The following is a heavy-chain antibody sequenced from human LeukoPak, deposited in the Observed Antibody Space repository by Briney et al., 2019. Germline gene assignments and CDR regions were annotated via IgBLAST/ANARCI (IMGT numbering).Heavy chain of an antibody. V-gene: IGHV3-48*01. D-gene: IGHD2-21*02. Sequence: GGSLRLSCAASGFTFSGYSMNWVRQAPGKGLEWVSYISSGSSTIYYADSVRGRFTISRDNAKGSLYLQMNSLRAEDTAVYYCARGRADYYFDYWSQGTLVTVSS. J-gene: IGHJ4*02. CDR2: ISSGSSTI. CDR3: ARGRADYYFDY. CDR1: GFTFSGYS.